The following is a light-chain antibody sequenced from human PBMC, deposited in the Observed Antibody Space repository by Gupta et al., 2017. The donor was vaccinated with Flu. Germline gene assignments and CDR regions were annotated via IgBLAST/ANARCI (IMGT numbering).Light chain of an antibody. CDR3: QSADITGASRV. J-gene: IGLJ3*02. CDR2: KDT. Sequence: YQLTQAPAMSVSPGQTATITCSGSALSKQYVYWYRQRPGQAPVLLIYKDTERASGIPDRISGSSSGTRVTLTIRGVQTEDEADYYCQSADITGASRVFGGGTKVTVL. CDR1: ALSKQY. V-gene: IGLV3-25*02.